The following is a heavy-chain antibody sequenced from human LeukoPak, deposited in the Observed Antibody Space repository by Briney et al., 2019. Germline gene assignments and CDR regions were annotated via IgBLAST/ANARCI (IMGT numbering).Heavy chain of an antibody. V-gene: IGHV3-23*01. CDR3: AKDKTGSTAYYFDY. J-gene: IGHJ4*02. D-gene: IGHD3-9*01. CDR2: ISGSIIST. CDR1: GFSFNNYA. Sequence: GGSLRLSCAASGFSFNNYAMTWVRQAPGKGLEWVSSISGSIISTYYSDSVKGRFTISRDNSRNTLYLQMSSLRAEDTAVYYCAKDKTGSTAYYFDYWGQGTLVTVSS.